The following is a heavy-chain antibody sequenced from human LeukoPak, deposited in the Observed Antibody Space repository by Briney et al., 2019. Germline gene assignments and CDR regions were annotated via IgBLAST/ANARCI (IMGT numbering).Heavy chain of an antibody. CDR1: GFTFSTYA. V-gene: IGHV3-23*01. CDR3: AKKIWDNDFVCFDY. D-gene: IGHD3-16*01. J-gene: IGHJ4*02. Sequence: GSLRLSCAASGFTFSTYAMSWVRQAPGKGLEWVSDIRRSGDRTSYADSVKGRFTISRDNSKNTVYLQMNSLRAEDTAVYYCAKKIWDNDFVCFDYWGQGTLVTVSS. CDR2: IRRSGDRT.